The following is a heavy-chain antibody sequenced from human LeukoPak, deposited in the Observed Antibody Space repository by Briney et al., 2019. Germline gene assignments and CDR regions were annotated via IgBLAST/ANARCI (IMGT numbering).Heavy chain of an antibody. CDR3: ATSYCGGDCYSRTGDY. V-gene: IGHV4-34*01. J-gene: IGHJ4*02. D-gene: IGHD2-21*02. Sequence: SETLSLTCAVCGGSFSGYYWSWIRQPPGKGLEWIGEINHSGSTNYNPSLKSRVTISVDTSKNQFSLKLSSVTAADTAVYYCATSYCGGDCYSRTGDYWGQGTLVTVSS. CDR2: INHSGST. CDR1: GGSFSGYY.